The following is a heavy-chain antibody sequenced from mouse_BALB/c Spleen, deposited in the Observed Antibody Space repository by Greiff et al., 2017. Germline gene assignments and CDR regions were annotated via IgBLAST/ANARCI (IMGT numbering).Heavy chain of an antibody. V-gene: IGHV1-67*01. Sequence: VQLQQSGPELVRPGVSVKISCKGSGYTFTDYAMHWVKQSHAKSLEWIGVISTYYGNTNYNQKFKGKATMTVDKSSSTAYMELARLTSEDSAIYYCARADCGNYDAMDYWGQGTSVTVSS. J-gene: IGHJ4*01. D-gene: IGHD2-1*01. CDR3: ARADCGNYDAMDY. CDR1: GYTFTDYA. CDR2: ISTYYGNT.